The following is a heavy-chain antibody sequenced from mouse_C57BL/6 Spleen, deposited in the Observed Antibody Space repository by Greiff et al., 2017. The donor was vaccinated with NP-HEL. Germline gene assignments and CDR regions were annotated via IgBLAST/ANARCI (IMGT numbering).Heavy chain of an antibody. Sequence: QVQLKESGAELVKPGASVKISCKASGYAFSSYWMNWVKQRPGKGLEWIGQIYPGDGDTNYNGKFKGKATLTADKSSSTAYMQLSSLTSEDSAVYFCARTPSYDYSWFAYWGQGTLVTVSA. CDR3: ARTPSYDYSWFAY. V-gene: IGHV1-80*01. J-gene: IGHJ3*01. CDR1: GYAFSSYW. D-gene: IGHD2-4*01. CDR2: IYPGDGDT.